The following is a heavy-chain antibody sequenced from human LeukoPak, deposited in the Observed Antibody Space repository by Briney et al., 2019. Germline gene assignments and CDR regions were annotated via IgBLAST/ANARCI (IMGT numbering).Heavy chain of an antibody. CDR2: IRGSGSTI. Sequence: GGSLRLSCAASGFTFRVYDMTWVRQAPGKGLEWLSYIRGSGSTIYYADSVRGRFTISRDNAKNSLYLQMNSLRAEDTAVYYCARNMITFGEVIVLAHDYWGQGTLVTVSS. CDR3: ARNMITFGEVIVLAHDY. CDR1: GFTFRVYD. V-gene: IGHV3-48*03. J-gene: IGHJ4*02. D-gene: IGHD3-16*02.